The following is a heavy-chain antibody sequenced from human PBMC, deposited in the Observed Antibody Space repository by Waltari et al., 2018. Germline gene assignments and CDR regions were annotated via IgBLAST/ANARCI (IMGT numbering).Heavy chain of an antibody. CDR2: ISSSGNKT. CDR1: GFTFTNYA. V-gene: IGHV3-23*04. D-gene: IGHD6-6*01. CDR3: AKYIAPRRRDFDH. J-gene: IGHJ4*02. Sequence: EVQLVESGGGLVQPGGSLRLSCAASGFTFTNYAMTWVRQAPGKGLQWVSAISSSGNKTFYADSVKGRFTISRDNSKSTLYLQMNSLRAEDMAIYYCAKYIAPRRRDFDHWGQGTLVTVSS.